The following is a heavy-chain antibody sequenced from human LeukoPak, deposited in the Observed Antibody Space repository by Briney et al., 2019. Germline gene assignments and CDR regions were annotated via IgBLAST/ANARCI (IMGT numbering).Heavy chain of an antibody. CDR2: TSSSSYI. V-gene: IGHV3-21*01. CDR1: GFTFSSYS. CDR3: AREASLFYDSSGSVGY. D-gene: IGHD3-22*01. Sequence: PGGSLRLSCAASGFTFSSYSMNWVRQAPGKGLEWVSSTSSSSYIYYADSVKGRFTISRDNAKNSLYLQMNSLRAEDTAVYYCAREASLFYDSSGSVGYWGQGTLVTVSS. J-gene: IGHJ4*02.